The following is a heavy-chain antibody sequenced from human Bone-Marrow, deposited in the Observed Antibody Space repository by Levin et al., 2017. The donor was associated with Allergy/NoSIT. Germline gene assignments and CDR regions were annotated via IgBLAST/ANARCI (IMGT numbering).Heavy chain of an antibody. CDR2: VSSGVLKT. D-gene: IGHD3-22*01. CDR1: GFNFREYY. Sequence: GESLKISCAASGFNFREYYMSWIRQTPGNGLEWVACVSSGVLKTYYTDSVRGRFTITRDNDKDSVYLEMNSLRAEDTAVYYCAATTVHFDSRGPKPDGFEMWGPGTMVTVSS. CDR3: AATTVHFDSRGPKPDGFEM. V-gene: IGHV3-11*01. J-gene: IGHJ3*02.